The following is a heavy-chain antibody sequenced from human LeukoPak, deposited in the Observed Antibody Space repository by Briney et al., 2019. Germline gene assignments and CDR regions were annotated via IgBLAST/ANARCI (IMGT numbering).Heavy chain of an antibody. J-gene: IGHJ4*02. V-gene: IGHV4-59*01. D-gene: IGHD2-15*01. CDR3: ARVRDCSGCSCYRFDY. CDR2: IYYSGST. Sequence: SETLSLTCTVAGASISSYYCSWIRQPPGKGLEWVGYIYYSGSTNYNPSLKSRVTISVDTSKNQFSLKLSSVTAADTAVYYCARVRDCSGCSCYRFDYWGQGTLVTVSS. CDR1: GASISSYY.